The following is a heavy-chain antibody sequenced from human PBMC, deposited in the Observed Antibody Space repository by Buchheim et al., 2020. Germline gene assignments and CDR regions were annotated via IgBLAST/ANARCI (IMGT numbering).Heavy chain of an antibody. J-gene: IGHJ6*03. CDR2: ISGSGGST. CDR3: AKVVAAPIYYYYYMDV. D-gene: IGHD6-6*01. V-gene: IGHV3-23*01. CDR1: GFTFSSYA. Sequence: EVQLLESGGGLVQPGGSLRLSCSASGFTFSSYAMSWFRQAPGKGLEWVSAISGSGGSTYYADSVKGRFTISRDNSKNPLYLQMNSLRAEDTAVYYCAKVVAAPIYYYYYMDVWGKGTT.